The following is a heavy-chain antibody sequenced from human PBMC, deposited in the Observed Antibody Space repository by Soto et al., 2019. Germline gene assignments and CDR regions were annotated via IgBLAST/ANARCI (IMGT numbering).Heavy chain of an antibody. D-gene: IGHD5-18*01. J-gene: IGHJ4*02. CDR1: GVTLRSYS. Sequence: GGTLRLSCAASGVTLRSYSMNWVRQAPGKGLEWVSSISSSSSYIYYADSVKGRFTISRDNAKNSLYLQMNSLRAEDTAVYYCAREDVDTAMVYPLDYWGQGTLVTVPS. V-gene: IGHV3-21*01. CDR3: AREDVDTAMVYPLDY. CDR2: ISSSSSYI.